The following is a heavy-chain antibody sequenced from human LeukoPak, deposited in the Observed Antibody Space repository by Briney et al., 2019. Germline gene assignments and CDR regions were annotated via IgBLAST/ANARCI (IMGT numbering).Heavy chain of an antibody. Sequence: ASVKVSCKASGGTFSSYAISWVRQAPGQGLEWMGWISAYNGNTNYAQKLQGRVTMTTDTSTSTAYMELRSLRSDDTAVYYCARTLRIAAYYYDSSGYSDFDYWGQGTLVTVSS. CDR1: GGTFSSYA. V-gene: IGHV1-18*01. CDR3: ARTLRIAAYYYDSSGYSDFDY. CDR2: ISAYNGNT. D-gene: IGHD3-22*01. J-gene: IGHJ4*02.